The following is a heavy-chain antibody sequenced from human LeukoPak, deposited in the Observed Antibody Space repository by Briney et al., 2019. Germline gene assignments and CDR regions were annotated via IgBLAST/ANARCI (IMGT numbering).Heavy chain of an antibody. CDR1: GGSFSGYY. J-gene: IGHJ1*01. Sequence: PSETLSLTCAVYGGSFSGYYWSWIRQPPGKGLEWIGEINHSGSTNYNPSLKSRVTISVDTSKNQFSLKLSSVTAADTAVYYCARRDDFDYHGDEYFQHWGQGTLVTVSS. D-gene: IGHD4-11*01. CDR3: ARRDDFDYHGDEYFQH. CDR2: INHSGST. V-gene: IGHV4-34*01.